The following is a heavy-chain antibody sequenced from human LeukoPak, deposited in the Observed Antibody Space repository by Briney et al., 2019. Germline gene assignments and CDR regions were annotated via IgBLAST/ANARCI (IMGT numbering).Heavy chain of an antibody. V-gene: IGHV3-15*01. CDR3: TTDDGSGSFYNRGLDY. Sequence: GGSLRLSCAASGFSFDDYGLSWVRQAPGKGLEWVGRIKRKFDGGATDYAAPVKDRFTISREDAKNTLYLQMNSLKTEDTAVYFCTTDDGSGSFYNRGLDYWGQGTLVTVSS. J-gene: IGHJ4*02. CDR2: IKRKFDGGAT. CDR1: GFSFDDYG. D-gene: IGHD3-10*01.